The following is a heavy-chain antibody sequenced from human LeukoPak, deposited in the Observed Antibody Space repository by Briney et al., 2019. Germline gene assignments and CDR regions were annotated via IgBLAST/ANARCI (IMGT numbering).Heavy chain of an antibody. CDR2: INPNSGGT. Sequence: ASVKVSCKASGYTFTGYYMHWVRQAPGQGLEWMGWINPNSGGTNYAQKFQGRVTMTRDTSISTAYMELSRLRSDDTAVYYCARGSYYDSSGYYKALAFDIWGQGTMVTVSS. J-gene: IGHJ3*02. V-gene: IGHV1-2*02. D-gene: IGHD3-22*01. CDR3: ARGSYYDSSGYYKALAFDI. CDR1: GYTFTGYY.